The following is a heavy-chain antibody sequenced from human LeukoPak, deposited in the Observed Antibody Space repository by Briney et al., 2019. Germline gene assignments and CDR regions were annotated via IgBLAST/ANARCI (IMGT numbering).Heavy chain of an antibody. Sequence: PSETLSLTCTVSGGSISSSSYYWGWIRQPPGKGLEWIGSIYYSGSTYYNPSLKSRVTISVDTSKNQFSLKLSSVTAADTAVYYCARHSFYDNWFDPWGQGTLVTVSS. CDR2: IYYSGST. V-gene: IGHV4-39*01. CDR1: GGSISSSSYY. J-gene: IGHJ5*02. D-gene: IGHD2-15*01. CDR3: ARHSFYDNWFDP.